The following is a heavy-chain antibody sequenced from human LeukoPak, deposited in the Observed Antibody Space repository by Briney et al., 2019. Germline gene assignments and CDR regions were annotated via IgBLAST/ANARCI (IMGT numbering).Heavy chain of an antibody. V-gene: IGHV3-30*02. CDR3: AKDLEMATILAFDI. CDR2: IRYHGSKK. J-gene: IGHJ3*02. D-gene: IGHD5-24*01. CDR1: GFTFSSYG. Sequence: PGGSLRLSCAASGFTFSSYGMHWVRQAPGKGLEWVAFIRYHGSKKYYADSVKGRFTISRDNSKNTLYLQMNSLRAEDTAVYYCAKDLEMATILAFDIWGQGTMVTVSS.